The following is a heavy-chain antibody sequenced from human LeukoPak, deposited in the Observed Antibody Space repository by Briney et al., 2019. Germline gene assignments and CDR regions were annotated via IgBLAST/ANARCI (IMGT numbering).Heavy chain of an antibody. V-gene: IGHV4-59*01. D-gene: IGHD4-17*01. CDR2: IYYTGDT. Sequence: PSETLSLTCSVSGGSITSSYWSWVRQSPGNGLEWIGYIYYTGDTTYNPSLKGRVTISVDTSKNQFSLKLISLTAADTAVYYCARTTVINKGSSFDIWGLGTLVTVSS. CDR3: ARTTVINKGSSFDI. CDR1: GGSITSSY. J-gene: IGHJ3*02.